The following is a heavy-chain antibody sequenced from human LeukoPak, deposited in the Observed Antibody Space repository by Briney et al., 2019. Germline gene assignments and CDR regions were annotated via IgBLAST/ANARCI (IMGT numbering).Heavy chain of an antibody. D-gene: IGHD3-9*01. J-gene: IGHJ6*04. CDR2: MNTDGSST. V-gene: IGHV3-74*03. Sequence: GGSLRLSCAVSGFTLSAYWMHWVRQAPGKGLVWVSRMNTDGSSTLYADSVKGRFTISRDNAENTLYLQMNSLRVEDTAVYYCAREHYDILSRRGMDVWGKGTTVTVSS. CDR1: GFTLSAYW. CDR3: AREHYDILSRRGMDV.